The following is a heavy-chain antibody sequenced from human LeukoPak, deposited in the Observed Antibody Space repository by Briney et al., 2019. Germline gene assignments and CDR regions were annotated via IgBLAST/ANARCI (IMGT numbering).Heavy chain of an antibody. J-gene: IGHJ4*02. D-gene: IGHD3-22*01. V-gene: IGHV1-18*01. Sequence: ASVKVSCKASGYTFTSYGISWVRQAPGQGLEWMGWISAYNGNTNYAQKLQGRVTMTTDTSTSTAYVELRSLRSDDTAVYYCARLLRSGYPIYYFDYWGQGTLVTVSS. CDR1: GYTFTSYG. CDR3: ARLLRSGYPIYYFDY. CDR2: ISAYNGNT.